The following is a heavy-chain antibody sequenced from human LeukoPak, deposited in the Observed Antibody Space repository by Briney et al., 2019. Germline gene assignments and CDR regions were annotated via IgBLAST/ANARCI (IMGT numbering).Heavy chain of an antibody. Sequence: GGSLRLSCAASGFTFGNHAMTWVRQAPGKGLEWVSIVDGSGGGTFYADSVKGRFTISRDNAKNTLYLQMNNLRAEDTAVYYCAKDGHITYYYYYMDVWGKGTTVTVSS. CDR2: VDGSGGGT. V-gene: IGHV3-23*01. J-gene: IGHJ6*03. CDR3: AKDGHITYYYYYMDV. D-gene: IGHD3-3*01. CDR1: GFTFGNHA.